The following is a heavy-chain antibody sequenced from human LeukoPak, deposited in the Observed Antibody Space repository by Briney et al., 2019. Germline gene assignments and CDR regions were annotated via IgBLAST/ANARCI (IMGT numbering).Heavy chain of an antibody. D-gene: IGHD3-3*01. CDR2: IKRRDDGGTT. V-gene: IGHV3-15*01. J-gene: IGHJ4*02. CDR3: ANLRYDFWSGPYTGADY. CDR1: GFTFSSAW. Sequence: PGGSLRLSCAASGFTFSSAWMNWVRQAPGKGLEWVGRIKRRDDGGTTDYAAPVRGRFTISRDNAKNTLYLQMNSLRAEDTAVYYCANLRYDFWSGPYTGADYWGQGTLATVSS.